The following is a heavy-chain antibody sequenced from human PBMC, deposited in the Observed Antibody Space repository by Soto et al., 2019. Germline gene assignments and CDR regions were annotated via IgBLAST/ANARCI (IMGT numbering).Heavy chain of an antibody. CDR3: ARPGYSSGLRALDI. J-gene: IGHJ3*02. Sequence: ASVKVSCKASGYTFTIYYMRWVRQAPGQGLEWMGIINPSGGSTSYAQQFQGRVTMPMDTSTSTVYMELSSLRSEDTALYYCARPGYSSGLRALDIWGQGTMVTVS. V-gene: IGHV1-46*01. CDR2: INPSGGST. D-gene: IGHD6-19*01. CDR1: GYTFTIYY.